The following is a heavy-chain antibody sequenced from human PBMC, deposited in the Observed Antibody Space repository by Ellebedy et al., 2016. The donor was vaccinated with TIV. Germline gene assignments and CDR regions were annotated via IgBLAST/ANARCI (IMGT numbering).Heavy chain of an antibody. J-gene: IGHJ4*02. CDR1: GYTFTSYG. Sequence: AASVKVSCKASGYTFTSYGISWVRQAPGQGLEWMGWISAYNGNTNYAQKLQGRVTMTTDTSTSTAYMELRSLRSEDTAVYYCARVRVGATHFDYWGQGTLVTVSS. CDR3: ARVRVGATHFDY. D-gene: IGHD1-26*01. V-gene: IGHV1-18*04. CDR2: ISAYNGNT.